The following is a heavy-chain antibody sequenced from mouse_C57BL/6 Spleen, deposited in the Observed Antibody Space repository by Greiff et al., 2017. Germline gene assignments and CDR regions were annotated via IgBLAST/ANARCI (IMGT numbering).Heavy chain of an antibody. Sequence: VQLKESGGGLVKPGGSLKLSCAASGFTFSSYAMSWVRQTPEKRLEWVATISDGGSYTYYPDNVKGRFTISRDNAKNNLYLQMSHLKSEDTAMYYCARDKGDDDWYFDVWGTGTTVTVSS. CDR2: ISDGGSYT. CDR1: GFTFSSYA. J-gene: IGHJ1*03. V-gene: IGHV5-4*01. CDR3: ARDKGDDDWYFDV. D-gene: IGHD2-12*01.